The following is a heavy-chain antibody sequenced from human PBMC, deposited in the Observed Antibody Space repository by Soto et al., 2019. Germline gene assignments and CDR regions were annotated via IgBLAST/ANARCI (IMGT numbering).Heavy chain of an antibody. V-gene: IGHV3-23*01. CDR3: FFQAEDGIRDTVPVSAFLLNRSSDL. J-gene: IGHJ2*01. Sequence: KELEWVSAIRVSGGSTYYAGSVKGRFSIYRDNSKNTLYLQMSSRRAEDTAVYFFFFQAEDGIRDTVPVSAFLLNRSSDL. CDR2: IRVSGGST. D-gene: IGHD2-15*01.